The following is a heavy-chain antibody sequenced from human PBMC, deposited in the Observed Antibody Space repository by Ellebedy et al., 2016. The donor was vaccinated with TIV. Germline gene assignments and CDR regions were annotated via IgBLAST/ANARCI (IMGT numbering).Heavy chain of an antibody. J-gene: IGHJ4*02. CDR3: AKYLTGWQVDY. CDR1: GFTFSSYA. V-gene: IGHV3-23*01. Sequence: GESLKISCAASGFTFSSYAMTWVRQAPGKGLEWVSAITGSSATIYYTDSLKGRFTISRDNSKTTLYLQMNSLRAEDTAVYYCAKYLTGWQVDYWGQGTLVTVSS. CDR2: ITGSSATI. D-gene: IGHD1-20*01.